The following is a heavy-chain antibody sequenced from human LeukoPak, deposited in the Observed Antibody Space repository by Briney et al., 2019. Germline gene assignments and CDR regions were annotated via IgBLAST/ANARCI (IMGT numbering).Heavy chain of an antibody. CDR2: INHSGST. J-gene: IGHJ5*02. V-gene: IGHV4-34*01. CDR3: ARLYFRQWGRRGGYNPSP. D-gene: IGHD5-24*01. CDR1: GGSFSGYY. Sequence: SETLSLTCAVYGGSFSGYYWSWIRQPPGKGLEWIGEINHSGSTNYNPSLKSRVTISVDTSKNQFSLKLSSVTAADTAVYYCARLYFRQWGRRGGYNPSPWGQGTLVTVSS.